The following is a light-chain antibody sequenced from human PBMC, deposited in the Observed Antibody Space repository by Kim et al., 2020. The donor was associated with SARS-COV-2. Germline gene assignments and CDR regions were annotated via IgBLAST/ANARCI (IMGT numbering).Light chain of an antibody. J-gene: IGKJ4*01. CDR3: QQYNDRVS. CDR1: QIVSSN. V-gene: IGKV3-15*01. CDR2: GAS. Sequence: SVSPGDRATLSFKASQIVSSNLAWYQQKPGQAPTLLIYGASTRATGTPPRFSGSGSGTEFTLTINYLQSGDFAVYYCQQYNDRVSFGGGTKVDIK.